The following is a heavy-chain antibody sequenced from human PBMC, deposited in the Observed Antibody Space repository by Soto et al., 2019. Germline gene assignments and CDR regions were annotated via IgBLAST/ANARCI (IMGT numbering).Heavy chain of an antibody. CDR1: GFTFSGYA. Sequence: QVQLVESGGGVVQPGGSLRLSCAASGFTFSGYAMHWVRQAPGKGLEWVAAIQCDGSTKYYADSVKGRFTISRDDSKNTLYAQMNSLRAEDTAVYYCAKFEGHPLEYWYLDFWGRGTLVTVSS. V-gene: IGHV3-30*18. CDR2: IQCDGSTK. J-gene: IGHJ2*01. CDR3: AKFEGHPLEYWYLDF. D-gene: IGHD1-1*01.